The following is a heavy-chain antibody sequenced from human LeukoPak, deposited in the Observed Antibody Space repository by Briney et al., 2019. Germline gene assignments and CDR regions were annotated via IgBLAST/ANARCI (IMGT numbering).Heavy chain of an antibody. Sequence: PSETLSLTCTVSGGSISSSYWSWIRQPAGKGLEWIGRIYSGGSTNYNPSLKSRVTMSVDTSKNQFSLKLSSVTAADTAMYYCAIHYYDSSGRSDYWGQGTLVTVSS. V-gene: IGHV4-4*07. CDR2: IYSGGST. J-gene: IGHJ4*02. D-gene: IGHD3-22*01. CDR3: AIHYYDSSGRSDY. CDR1: GGSISSSY.